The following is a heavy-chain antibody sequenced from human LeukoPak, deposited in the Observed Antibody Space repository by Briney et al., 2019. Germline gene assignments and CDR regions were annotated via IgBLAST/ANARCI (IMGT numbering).Heavy chain of an antibody. Sequence: GGSLRLSCAASGFTFSGSAMHWVRQAPGKGLEWVALISYDGTDTYYTDSVKGRFTISRDNSKNTVYLHMNGLRPEDTALYYCARGRYYYEISGYFDSWGQGTLVTVSS. D-gene: IGHD3-22*01. CDR1: GFTFSGSA. V-gene: IGHV3-30-3*01. CDR3: ARGRYYYEISGYFDS. CDR2: ISYDGTDT. J-gene: IGHJ4*02.